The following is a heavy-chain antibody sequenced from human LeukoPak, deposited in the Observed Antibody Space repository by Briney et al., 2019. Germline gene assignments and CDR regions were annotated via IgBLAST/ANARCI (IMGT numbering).Heavy chain of an antibody. D-gene: IGHD1-7*01. CDR3: ARGGVNYASDY. V-gene: IGHV3-30*02. J-gene: IGHJ4*02. Sequence: GGSLRLSCAASGFTFSRYGMHWVRQAPGKGLEWVAYIRFDGSNNYYADSLKGRFTISRDNSKNTLYLQMNSLGVEDTAVYSCARGGVNYASDYWGQGTLVTVSS. CDR2: IRFDGSNN. CDR1: GFTFSRYG.